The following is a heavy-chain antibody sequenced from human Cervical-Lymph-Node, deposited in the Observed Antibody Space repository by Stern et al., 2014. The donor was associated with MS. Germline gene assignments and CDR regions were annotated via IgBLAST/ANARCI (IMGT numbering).Heavy chain of an antibody. D-gene: IGHD6-13*01. V-gene: IGHV5-51*01. Sequence: EMQLVESGAEVKKPGESLKISCKGSGYSFTSYWIGWVRQMPGQGLEWMGIIYPGDAYTTYSPSFQGQVPISADKSISTAYRQWSSLKASDTAMYYCARRPYSSSPLRFDYWGQGTLVTVSS. CDR3: ARRPYSSSPLRFDY. CDR2: IYPGDAYT. J-gene: IGHJ4*02. CDR1: GYSFTSYW.